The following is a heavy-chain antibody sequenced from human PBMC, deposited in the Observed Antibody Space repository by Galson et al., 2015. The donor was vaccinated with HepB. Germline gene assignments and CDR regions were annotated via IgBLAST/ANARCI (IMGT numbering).Heavy chain of an antibody. CDR3: ARDSSSWSNDY. Sequence: SLRLSCAASGFTFSSYSMNWVRQAPGKGLDWVSSISSSSSYIYYADSVKGRFTISRDNAKNSLYLQMNSLRAEDTAVYYCARDSSSWSNDYWGQGTLVTVSS. J-gene: IGHJ4*02. CDR1: GFTFSSYS. CDR2: ISSSSSYI. D-gene: IGHD6-13*01. V-gene: IGHV3-21*01.